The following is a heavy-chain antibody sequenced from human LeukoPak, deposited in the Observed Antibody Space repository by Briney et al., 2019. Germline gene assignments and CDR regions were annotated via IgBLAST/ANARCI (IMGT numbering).Heavy chain of an antibody. J-gene: IGHJ6*02. V-gene: IGHV4-34*01. D-gene: IGHD6-19*01. CDR3: ARDSSRKYSSGWYSYYYYGMDV. CDR1: GGSFSGYY. Sequence: SETLSLTCAVYGGSFSGYYWSWIRQPPGKGLEWIGEINHSGSTNYNPSLKSRVTISVDTSKNQFSLKLSSVTAADTAVYYCARDSSRKYSSGWYSYYYYGMDVWGQGTTVTVSS. CDR2: INHSGST.